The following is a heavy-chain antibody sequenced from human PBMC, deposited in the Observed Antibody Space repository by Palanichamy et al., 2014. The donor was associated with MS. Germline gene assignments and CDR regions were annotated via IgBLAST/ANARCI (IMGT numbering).Heavy chain of an antibody. CDR2: IKHDGSEK. V-gene: IGHV3-7*01. J-gene: IGHJ3*02. Sequence: EVQLVEVWGRLGPSRGGPVRLSCEASGFTFSSYWMSWVRQAPGKGLEWVANIKHDGSEKHYVDSMKGRFTISRDNAKNSLYLQLNSLRAEDTAVYYCARDEGHLSAFDIWGQGTMVTVSS. CDR1: GFTFSSYW. CDR3: ARDEGHLSAFDI.